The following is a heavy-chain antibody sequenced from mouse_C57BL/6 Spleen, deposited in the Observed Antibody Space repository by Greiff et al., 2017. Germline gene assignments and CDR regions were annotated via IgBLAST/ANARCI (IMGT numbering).Heavy chain of an antibody. CDR2: INPNNGGT. CDR3: ARNYDYDEGFDY. D-gene: IGHD2-4*01. J-gene: IGHJ2*01. V-gene: IGHV1-22*01. CDR1: GYTFTDYN. Sequence: DVKLQESGPELVKPGASVKMSCKASGYTFTDYNMHWVKQSHGKSLEWIGYINPNNGGTSYNQKFKGKATLTVNKSSSTAYMELRSLTSEDSAVYYCARNYDYDEGFDYWGQGTTLTVSS.